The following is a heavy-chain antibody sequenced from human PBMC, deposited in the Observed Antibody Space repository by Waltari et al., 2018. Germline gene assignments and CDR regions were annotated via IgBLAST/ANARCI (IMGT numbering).Heavy chain of an antibody. V-gene: IGHV7-4-1*02. CDR1: GYTFTTYL. D-gene: IGHD2-2*01. CDR3: ARGPPDHATRNEYFHL. J-gene: IGHJ1*01. CDR2: TSTNAGNP. Sequence: QVQLVQSGSELQKPGASVKVSCKASGYTFTTYLINWVRQAPGQGLEWMGWTSTNAGNPKKAQCGTGLFVFSWDTSGSTAYLQINGLRVEDTGVDYCARGPPDHATRNEYFHLWGQGTLVTVSS.